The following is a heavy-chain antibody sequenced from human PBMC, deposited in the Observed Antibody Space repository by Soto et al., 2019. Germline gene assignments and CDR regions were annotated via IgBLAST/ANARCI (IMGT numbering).Heavy chain of an antibody. V-gene: IGHV1-8*01. CDR2: MNPRSGNT. CDR1: GYTFTDFD. Sequence: QEQLVQSGAEVKKPGASVKVSCKASGYTFTDFDITWVRQATGQGLEWMGWMNPRSGNTGFTDKFEGRVTLTRDTSTTTAYMELSDLTSEDTAVYFCARGGAITAGYYYYYMDVWGSGTAVTVSS. CDR3: ARGGAITAGYYYYYMDV. J-gene: IGHJ6*03. D-gene: IGHD5-12*01.